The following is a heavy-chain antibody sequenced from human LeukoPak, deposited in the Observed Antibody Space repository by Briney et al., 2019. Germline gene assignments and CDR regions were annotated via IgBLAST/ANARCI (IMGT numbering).Heavy chain of an antibody. D-gene: IGHD3-3*01. V-gene: IGHV3-11*04. Sequence: GGSLRLSCAASGFTFSDYYMSWIRQAPGKGLEWVSYVSSSGTTIYYADSVKGRFTISRDNSKNTLYLQMNSLRAEDTAVYYCAKGYDFWSGYHPSLPRDHWGQGTLVTVSS. J-gene: IGHJ4*02. CDR2: VSSSGTTI. CDR1: GFTFSDYY. CDR3: AKGYDFWSGYHPSLPRDH.